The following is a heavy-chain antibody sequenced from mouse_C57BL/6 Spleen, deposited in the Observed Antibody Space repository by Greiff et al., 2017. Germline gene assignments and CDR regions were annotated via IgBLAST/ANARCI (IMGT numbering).Heavy chain of an antibody. CDR3: AHYYGSSYDYYYAMDY. Sequence: VQLQQSGAELVKPGASVKLSCTASGFNIKDYYMHWVKQRTEQGLEWIGRIDPEDGETKYAPKFQGKATLTADTSSNTAYLQLSSLTSEDTDVYYCAHYYGSSYDYYYAMDYWGQGTSVTVS. CDR2: IDPEDGET. J-gene: IGHJ4*01. V-gene: IGHV14-2*01. CDR1: GFNIKDYY. D-gene: IGHD1-1*01.